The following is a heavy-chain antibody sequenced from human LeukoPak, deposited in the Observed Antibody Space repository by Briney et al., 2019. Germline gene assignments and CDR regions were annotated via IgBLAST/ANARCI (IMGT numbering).Heavy chain of an antibody. Sequence: SSETLSLTCTVSGGSISSYYWSWIRQLAGKGLEWIGRIYTSGSTNYNPSLKSRVTMSVDTSKNQFSLKLSSVTAADTAVYYCARDGSVNAFDIWGQGTMVTVSS. CDR2: IYTSGST. CDR3: ARDGSVNAFDI. V-gene: IGHV4-4*07. CDR1: GGSISSYY. D-gene: IGHD1-1*01. J-gene: IGHJ3*02.